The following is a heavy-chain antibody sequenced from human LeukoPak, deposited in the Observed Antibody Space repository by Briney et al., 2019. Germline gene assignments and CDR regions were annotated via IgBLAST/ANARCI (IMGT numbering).Heavy chain of an antibody. D-gene: IGHD2-2*01. V-gene: IGHV5-51*01. CDR3: ARHPLVVPAAGVGNWFDP. CDR1: GYSFTSYW. CDR2: IYPGDSDT. J-gene: IGHJ5*02. Sequence: GESLKISCKGSGYSFTSYWIGWVRQMPGKGLEWMGIIYPGDSDTRYSPSFQGQVTISADKSISTAYLQWSSLKASDTAMYYCARHPLVVPAAGVGNWFDPWGQGTLVTVSS.